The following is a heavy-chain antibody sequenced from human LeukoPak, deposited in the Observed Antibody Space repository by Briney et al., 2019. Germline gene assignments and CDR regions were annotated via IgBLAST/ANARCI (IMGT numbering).Heavy chain of an antibody. Sequence: ASVKVSCKASGYTFTGYYMHWVRQAPGQGLEWMGRINPNSGGTNYAQKFQGRVTMTRDTSISTAYMELSRLRSDGTAVYYCALLTGDYYDSSGSYYFDYWGQGTLVTVSS. V-gene: IGHV1-2*06. CDR3: ALLTGDYYDSSGSYYFDY. CDR1: GYTFTGYY. J-gene: IGHJ4*02. D-gene: IGHD3-22*01. CDR2: INPNSGGT.